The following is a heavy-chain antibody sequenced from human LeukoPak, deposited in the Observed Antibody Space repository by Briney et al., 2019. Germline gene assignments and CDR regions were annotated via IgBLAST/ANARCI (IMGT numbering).Heavy chain of an antibody. J-gene: IGHJ4*02. D-gene: IGHD6-13*01. Sequence: SETLSLTCAVYGGSFSGYYWSWIRQPPGKGLEWIGEINHSGSTNYNPSLKSRVTISVDTSKNQFSLKLSSVTAADTAVYYCASSTRYSSSWSKFDYWGQGTLVTVSS. CDR2: INHSGST. V-gene: IGHV4-34*01. CDR3: ASSTRYSSSWSKFDY. CDR1: GGSFSGYY.